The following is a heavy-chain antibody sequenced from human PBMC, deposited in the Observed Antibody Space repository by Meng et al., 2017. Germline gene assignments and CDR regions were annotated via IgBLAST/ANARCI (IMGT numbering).Heavy chain of an antibody. CDR3: ARAGVGYYDSSGPYSY. D-gene: IGHD3-22*01. Sequence: RQGSGPGPVKPSGTLSLTCAVSGGSISSSNWWSWVRQPPGKGLEWIGEIYHSGSTNYNPSLKSRVTISVDKSKNQFSLKLSSVTAADTAVYYCARAGVGYYDSSGPYSYWGQGTLVTVSS. CDR1: GGSISSSNW. CDR2: IYHSGST. J-gene: IGHJ4*02. V-gene: IGHV4-4*02.